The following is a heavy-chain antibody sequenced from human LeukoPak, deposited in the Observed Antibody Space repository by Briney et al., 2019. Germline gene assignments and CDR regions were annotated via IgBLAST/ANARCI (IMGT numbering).Heavy chain of an antibody. V-gene: IGHV4-30-4*01. D-gene: IGHD2-21*02. J-gene: IGHJ4*02. CDR3: ARESPGHSRTPLGPGDSDY. Sequence: SETLSLTCTVSGGSISSGDYYWSWIRQPPGKGLEWIGYIYYSGSTYYNPSLKSRVTISVDTSKNQFSLKLSSVTAADTAVYYCARESPGHSRTPLGPGDSDYWGQGTLVTVSS. CDR1: GGSISSGDYY. CDR2: IYYSGST.